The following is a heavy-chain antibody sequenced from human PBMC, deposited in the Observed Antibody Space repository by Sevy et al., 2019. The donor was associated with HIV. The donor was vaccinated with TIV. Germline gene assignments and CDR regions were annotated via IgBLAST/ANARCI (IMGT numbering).Heavy chain of an antibody. CDR1: RGSISSYY. V-gene: IGHV4-59*01. J-gene: IGHJ4*01. CDR2: ISYSGST. Sequence: SETLSLTCTVSRGSISSYYWSWIRQPPGKGLEWIGYISYSGSTNYNPSLKSRVTISVDTSMNQFSLKLSSVTAADTAVYYCARGRSGSYKGGFDYWGQGTLVTVSS. CDR3: ARGRSGSYKGGFDY. D-gene: IGHD1-26*01.